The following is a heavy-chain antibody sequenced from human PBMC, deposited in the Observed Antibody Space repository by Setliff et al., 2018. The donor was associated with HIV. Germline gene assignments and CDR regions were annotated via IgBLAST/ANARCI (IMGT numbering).Heavy chain of an antibody. V-gene: IGHV4-4*02. CDR3: GGNGYYSIDY. Sequence: PGGSLRLSCAASGFTVSSNYMSWVRQAPGKGLEWIGEIYHSGSTHYNPSLQSRVTISVDKSKSQFSLKLNSVTAADTAVYYCGGNGYYSIDYWGQGTLVTVSS. CDR2: IYHSGST. J-gene: IGHJ4*02. D-gene: IGHD3-22*01. CDR1: GFTVSSNY.